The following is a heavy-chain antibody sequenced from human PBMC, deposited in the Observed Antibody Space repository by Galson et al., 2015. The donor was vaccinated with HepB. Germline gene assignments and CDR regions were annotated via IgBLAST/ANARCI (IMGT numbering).Heavy chain of an antibody. CDR3: ARQAAAGNIDY. CDR2: IDISSDVI. J-gene: IGHJ4*02. CDR1: GLTLSGFD. D-gene: IGHD6-13*01. V-gene: IGHV3-48*01. Sequence: ALRLSCAASGLTLSGFDMNWVRQAPGKGLQWVSFIDISSDVIYYADSVRGRFTISRDNAENSLFLHMNSLRAEDTAVYYCARQAAAGNIDYWGQGTLVTVSS.